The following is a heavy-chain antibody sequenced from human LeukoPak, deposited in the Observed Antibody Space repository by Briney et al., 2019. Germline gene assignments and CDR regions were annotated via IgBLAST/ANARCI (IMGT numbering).Heavy chain of an antibody. CDR3: ARAPAHSGSYWVPVGEPFDI. Sequence: GPSVKVSCKASGYTFTSYYMHWVRQAPGQGLEWMGIINPSGGSTSYAQKFQGRVTMTRDTSTSTVYMELSSLRSEDTAVYYCARAPAHSGSYWVPVGEPFDIWGQGTMVTVSS. D-gene: IGHD1-26*01. CDR1: GYTFTSYY. V-gene: IGHV1-46*01. CDR2: INPSGGST. J-gene: IGHJ3*02.